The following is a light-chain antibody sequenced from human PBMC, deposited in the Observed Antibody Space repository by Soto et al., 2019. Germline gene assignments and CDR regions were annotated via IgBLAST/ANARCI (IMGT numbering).Light chain of an antibody. CDR2: EVS. J-gene: IGLJ1*01. CDR3: CSYARPGTLYV. CDR1: SSDVGTYNL. V-gene: IGLV2-23*02. Sequence: QSVLSQPASVSGSPGQSIAISCTGTSSDVGTYNLVSWYQQPPGKAPKLIIFEVSKRPSGVSDRFSGSKSGNTASLTISGLQGEDEADYYCCSYARPGTLYVFGTGTKATVL.